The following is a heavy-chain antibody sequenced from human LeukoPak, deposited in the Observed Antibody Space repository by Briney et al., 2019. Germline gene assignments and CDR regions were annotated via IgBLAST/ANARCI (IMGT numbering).Heavy chain of an antibody. CDR1: GYTFTSYG. CDR3: ARDRSNYYDSSGYYYDAFDI. V-gene: IGHV1-18*01. J-gene: IGHJ3*02. D-gene: IGHD3-22*01. CDR2: ISAYNGNT. Sequence: ASVKVSCKASGYTFTSYGISWVRQAPGQGLEWMGWISAYNGNTNYAQKLQGRVTMTTDTSTSTAYMEQRSLRSDDTAVYYCARDRSNYYDSSGYYYDAFDIWGQGTMVTVSS.